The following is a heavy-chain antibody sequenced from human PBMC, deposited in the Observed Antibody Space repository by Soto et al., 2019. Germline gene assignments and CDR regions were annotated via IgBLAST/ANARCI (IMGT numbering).Heavy chain of an antibody. J-gene: IGHJ4*02. CDR3: ARALYYYGSGSYPSGFDY. D-gene: IGHD3-10*01. Sequence: SGGSLRLSCAASGFTFSSYGMHWVRQAPGKGLEWVAVIWYDGSNKYYADSVKGRFTISRDNSKNTLYLQMNSLRAEDTAVYYCARALYYYGSGSYPSGFDYWGQGTLVTVSS. V-gene: IGHV3-33*01. CDR1: GFTFSSYG. CDR2: IWYDGSNK.